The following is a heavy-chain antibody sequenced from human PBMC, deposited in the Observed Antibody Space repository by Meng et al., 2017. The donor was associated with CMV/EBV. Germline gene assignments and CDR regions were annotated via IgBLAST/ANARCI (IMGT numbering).Heavy chain of an antibody. V-gene: IGHV1-18*01. J-gene: IGHJ4*02. CDR1: RNFFTRHA. Sequence: ASVKVSCKAPRNFFTRHAITWVRQAPGQGLEWMGWISADNQNTNLIQKFQGRITLTTDTSTSTAYMELRSLRSDDTAVYYCARESGSYSYLVDYWGQGTLVTVSS. CDR2: ISADNQNT. D-gene: IGHD1-26*01. CDR3: ARESGSYSYLVDY.